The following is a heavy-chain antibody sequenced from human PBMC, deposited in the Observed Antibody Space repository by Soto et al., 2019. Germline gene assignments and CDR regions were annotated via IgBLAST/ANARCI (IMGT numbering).Heavy chain of an antibody. CDR2: INPNGGST. D-gene: IGHD2-15*01. Sequence: QVQLVQSGAEVKRPGASVKVSCKASGYTFTTYYMHWVRQAPGQGLEWLGIINPNGGSTTYAQKFQARVTTTRDTSTSTVYLELSSLRSEDTAVYYCARAGYCSGGTCFHGNCDYWGQGTLVTVSA. V-gene: IGHV1-46*01. CDR1: GYTFTTYY. CDR3: ARAGYCSGGTCFHGNCDY. J-gene: IGHJ4*02.